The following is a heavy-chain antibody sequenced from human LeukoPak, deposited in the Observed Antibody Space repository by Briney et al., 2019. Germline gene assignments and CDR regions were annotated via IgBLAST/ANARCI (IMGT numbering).Heavy chain of an antibody. CDR1: GFTFSNAW. Sequence: GGSLRLSCAASGFTFSNAWMNWVRQAPGEGLDWVGRIASKTDGGATDYAAPVKGRFTISRDDSKNTLNLQMNSLKTEDTAVYYCTTGIRGDWGQGTLVTVSS. D-gene: IGHD3-10*01. CDR2: IASKTDGGAT. CDR3: TTGIRGD. V-gene: IGHV3-15*04. J-gene: IGHJ4*02.